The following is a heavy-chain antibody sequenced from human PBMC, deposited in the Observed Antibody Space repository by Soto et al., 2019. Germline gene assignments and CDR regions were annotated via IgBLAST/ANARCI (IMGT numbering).Heavy chain of an antibody. Sequence: PGGSLRLSCAASGFTFSDYYMSWIRQAPGKGLEWVSYISNTGSIIYYADSVKGRFTISRDNAKNSLFLQMNSLRAEDTAVYYCARDRQDYESNWFDPWGQGTLVTVSS. CDR3: ARDRQDYESNWFDP. CDR2: ISNTGSII. J-gene: IGHJ5*02. CDR1: GFTFSDYY. D-gene: IGHD3-16*01. V-gene: IGHV3-11*01.